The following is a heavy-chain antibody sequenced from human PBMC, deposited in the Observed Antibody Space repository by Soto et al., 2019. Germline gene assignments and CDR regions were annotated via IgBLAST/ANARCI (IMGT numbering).Heavy chain of an antibody. CDR1: GGSISSGGYY. Sequence: PSETLSLTCTVSGGSISSGGYYWSWIRQHPGRGLEWIGYIYYSGSTYYNPSLKSRVTISVDTSKNQFSLKLSSVTAADTAVYYCARERVAAAGQESAVFDYWGQGTLVTVSS. CDR3: ARERVAAAGQESAVFDY. J-gene: IGHJ4*02. D-gene: IGHD6-13*01. CDR2: IYYSGST. V-gene: IGHV4-31*03.